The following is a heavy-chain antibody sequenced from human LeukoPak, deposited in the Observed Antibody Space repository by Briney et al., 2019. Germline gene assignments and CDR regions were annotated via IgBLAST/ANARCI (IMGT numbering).Heavy chain of an antibody. CDR3: AKEADSSGYLQYFQH. V-gene: IGHV3-30*18. CDR1: GFTFSSYG. Sequence: PGGSLRLSCAASGFTFSSYGMHWVRQAPGKGLEWVAVISYGGSNKYYADSVKGRFTISRDNSKNTLYLQMNSLRAEDTAVYYCAKEADSSGYLQYFQHWGQGTLVAVSS. CDR2: ISYGGSNK. D-gene: IGHD3-22*01. J-gene: IGHJ1*01.